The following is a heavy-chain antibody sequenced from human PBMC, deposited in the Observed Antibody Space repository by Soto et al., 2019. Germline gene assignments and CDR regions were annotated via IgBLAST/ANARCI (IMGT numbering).Heavy chain of an antibody. Sequence: QVQLVQSGAEVKKPGSSVKVSCKASGGTFSSYAISWVRQAPGQGLEWMGGIIPIFGTANYAQKFQGRVTITADESTTTAYMELSSLRSEDTAVYYCVPYHLSGELSDYWGQGTLVTVSS. CDR3: VPYHLSGELSDY. V-gene: IGHV1-69*12. CDR2: IIPIFGTA. CDR1: GGTFSSYA. J-gene: IGHJ4*02. D-gene: IGHD3-10*01.